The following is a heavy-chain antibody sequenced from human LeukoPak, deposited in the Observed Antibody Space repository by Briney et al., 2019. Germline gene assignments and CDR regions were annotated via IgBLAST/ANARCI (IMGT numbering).Heavy chain of an antibody. CDR3: AKDIDSLSSSAFDY. CDR2: ISWNSGSI. D-gene: IGHD6-6*01. CDR1: GFTFDDYA. V-gene: IGHV3-9*01. Sequence: PGGSLRRSCAASGFTFDDYAMHWVRQAPEKGLEWVSGISWNSGSIGYADSVKGRFTISRDNAKNSLYLQMNSLRAEDTALYYCAKDIDSLSSSAFDYWGQGTLVTVSS. J-gene: IGHJ4*02.